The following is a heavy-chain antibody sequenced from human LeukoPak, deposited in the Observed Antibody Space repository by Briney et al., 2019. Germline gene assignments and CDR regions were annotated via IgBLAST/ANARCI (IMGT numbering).Heavy chain of an antibody. CDR1: GGSISSGGHY. J-gene: IGHJ4*02. Sequence: PSETLSLTCTVSGGSISSGGHYWTWIRQHPGKGLEWIAYIYHTGTTYYNPSLKSRVTISVDTSKNQFSLWLSSVTAADTAVYCCARLETYDSTLDYWGQGTLVTVSS. CDR2: IYHTGTT. V-gene: IGHV4-31*03. D-gene: IGHD3-22*01. CDR3: ARLETYDSTLDY.